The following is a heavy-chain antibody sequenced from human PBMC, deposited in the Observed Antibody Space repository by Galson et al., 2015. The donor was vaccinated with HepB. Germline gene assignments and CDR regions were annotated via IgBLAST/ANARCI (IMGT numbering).Heavy chain of an antibody. D-gene: IGHD3-10*01. CDR2: IYWDDDK. Sequence: PALVKPTQTLTLTCTFSGFSLSTGAAGVGWIRQPPGKALEWLAVIYWDDDKRYNPSLKTRLTITKDTSKNRVVLTMTNMDPEDTAAYYCAHTYYTSGRYFDYWGQGTLVAVSS. CDR3: AHTYYTSGRYFDY. V-gene: IGHV2-5*02. J-gene: IGHJ4*02. CDR1: GFSLSTGAAG.